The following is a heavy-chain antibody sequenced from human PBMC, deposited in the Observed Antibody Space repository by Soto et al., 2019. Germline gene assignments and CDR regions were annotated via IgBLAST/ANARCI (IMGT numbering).Heavy chain of an antibody. V-gene: IGHV4-59*01. CDR2: IYYSGST. D-gene: IGHD6-13*01. Sequence: PSETLSLTCTVSGGSISSYYWSWIRQPPGKGLEWIGYIYYSGSTNYNPSLKSRVTISVDTSKNQFYLKLTSVSAADTALYYCARDVTPAGTGWFDPWGQATLLTLFS. J-gene: IGHJ5*02. CDR1: GGSISSYY. CDR3: ARDVTPAGTGWFDP.